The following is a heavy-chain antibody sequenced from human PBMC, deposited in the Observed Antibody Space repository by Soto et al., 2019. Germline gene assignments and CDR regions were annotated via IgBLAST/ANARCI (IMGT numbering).Heavy chain of an antibody. CDR1: GFPFSSYA. D-gene: IGHD3-3*01. CDR3: ARPPRDLWSGYSTYFDY. J-gene: IGHJ4*02. Sequence: LRLSCEGSGFPFSSYAIHWVRQTPGKGLEWVAVISYDGSITYYSDSVKGRFTISRDTPTNTVYLQLNSLRGDDTAVYYCARPPRDLWSGYSTYFDYWGQGTLVTVSS. V-gene: IGHV3-30-3*01. CDR2: ISYDGSIT.